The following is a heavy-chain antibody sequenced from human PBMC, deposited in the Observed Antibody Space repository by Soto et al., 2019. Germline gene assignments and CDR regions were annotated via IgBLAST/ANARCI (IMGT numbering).Heavy chain of an antibody. V-gene: IGHV3-72*01. CDR3: VALVSPLSCNAGSCYRNSFFAH. CDR2: IRNRANSHTT. D-gene: IGHD2-15*01. Sequence: HPGGSLRLSCAASGFTFSGYYMDWVRQAPGKGLEWVGRIRNRANSHTTEYAASVKGRFTISREDSKNSLYLQMNSLKTEDTAVYYCVALVSPLSCNAGSCYRNSFFAHWGQGTRVTVAS. CDR1: GFTFSGYY. J-gene: IGHJ1*01.